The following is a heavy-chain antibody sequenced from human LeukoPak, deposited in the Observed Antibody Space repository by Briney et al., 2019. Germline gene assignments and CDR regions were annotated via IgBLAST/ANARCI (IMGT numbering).Heavy chain of an antibody. CDR1: GFTFSNYG. J-gene: IGHJ4*02. CDR3: AKRGDGGHKSLEY. D-gene: IGHD3-16*01. Sequence: PGTSLRLPCVASGFTFSNYGMHWVRQAPGKGLEWVATITYDGSSEYYADSVKDRFTVSRDNSKNTLYLQMSSLKTEDTAVYYCAKRGDGGHKSLEYWGQGTLDIVSS. CDR2: ITYDGSSE. V-gene: IGHV3-30*18.